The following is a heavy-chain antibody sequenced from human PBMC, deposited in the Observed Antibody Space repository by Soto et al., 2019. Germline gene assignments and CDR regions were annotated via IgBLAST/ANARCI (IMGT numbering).Heavy chain of an antibody. CDR1: GFTFSSYA. Sequence: EVQVLESGGGLVQPGGSLRLSCAASGFTFSSYAMSWVRQAPGKGLEWVSAISGSGDTTYCADSVEGRFTISRDNSKNTLYLRMNSLRAEDTAVYYCAKDKYQLLPYGMDVWGQGTAVTVSS. J-gene: IGHJ6*02. CDR2: ISGSGDTT. CDR3: AKDKYQLLPYGMDV. V-gene: IGHV3-23*01. D-gene: IGHD2-2*01.